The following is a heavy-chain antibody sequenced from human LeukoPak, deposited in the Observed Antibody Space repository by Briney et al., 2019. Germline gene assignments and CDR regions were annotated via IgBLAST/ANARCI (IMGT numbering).Heavy chain of an antibody. J-gene: IGHJ4*02. CDR2: VYYSGST. Sequence: SETLSLTCTVSGGSFEHYFWSWIRQPPGRGLEWIGYVYYSGSTDYSPSLKSRLTISADTSKNQFSLKLSSVTAADTAVYYCASHRRSHGSEYWGQGTLVTVSS. CDR1: GGSFEHYF. V-gene: IGHV4-59*01. D-gene: IGHD3-10*01. CDR3: ASHRRSHGSEY.